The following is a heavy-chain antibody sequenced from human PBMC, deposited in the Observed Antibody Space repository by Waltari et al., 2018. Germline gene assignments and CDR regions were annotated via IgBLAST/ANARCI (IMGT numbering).Heavy chain of an antibody. CDR1: GFTFSSYR. Sequence: EVQVVESGGDLVQPGGSLRLSCAASGFTFSSYRMTWVRQAPGDGLVWVANINADGSEKEYVDSVKGRFTISRDNAKNSLYLQMNSLRVEDTAVYYCARLHSANYWGQGTLVTVSS. CDR3: ARLHSANY. J-gene: IGHJ4*02. CDR2: INADGSEK. V-gene: IGHV3-7*04. D-gene: IGHD2-15*01.